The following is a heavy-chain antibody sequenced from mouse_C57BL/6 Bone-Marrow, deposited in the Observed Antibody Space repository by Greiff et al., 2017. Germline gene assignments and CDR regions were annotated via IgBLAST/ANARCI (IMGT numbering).Heavy chain of an antibody. CDR1: GYAFSSSW. J-gene: IGHJ3*01. CDR3: ARLDWDWFAY. CDR2: IYPGDGDT. V-gene: IGHV1-82*01. D-gene: IGHD4-1*01. Sequence: QVHVKQSGPELVKPGASVKISCKASGYAFSSSWMNWVKQRPGKGLEWIGRIYPGDGDTNYNGKFKGKATLTADKSSSTAYMQLSSLTSEDSAVYFCARLDWDWFAYWGQGTLVTVSA.